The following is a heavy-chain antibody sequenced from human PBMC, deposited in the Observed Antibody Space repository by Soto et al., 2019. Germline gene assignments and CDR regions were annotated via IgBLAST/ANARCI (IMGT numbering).Heavy chain of an antibody. J-gene: IGHJ4*02. D-gene: IGHD3-10*01. CDR3: ARRSQSPQANVWFGELHPLDY. V-gene: IGHV4-39*01. CDR1: GGSISSSSYY. CDR2: IYYSGST. Sequence: SETLSLTCTVSGGSISSSSYYWGWIRQPPGKGLEWIGSIYYSGSTYYNPSLKSRVTISVDTSKNQFSLKLSSVTAADTAVYYCARRSQSPQANVWFGELHPLDYWGQGTLVTVSS.